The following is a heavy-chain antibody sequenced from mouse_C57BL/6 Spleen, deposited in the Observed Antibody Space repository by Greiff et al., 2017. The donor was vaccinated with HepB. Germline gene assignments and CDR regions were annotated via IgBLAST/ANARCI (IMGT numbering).Heavy chain of an antibody. CDR2: IDPSDSET. Sequence: QVQLQQPGAELVRPGSSVKLSCKASGYTFTSYWMHWVKQRPIQGLEWIGNIDPSDSETHYNQKFKDKATLTVDKSSSTAYMQLSSLTSEDSAVYYCALYYGSSYGYWGQGTTLTVSS. CDR1: GYTFTSYW. CDR3: ALYYGSSYGY. J-gene: IGHJ2*01. V-gene: IGHV1-52*01. D-gene: IGHD1-1*01.